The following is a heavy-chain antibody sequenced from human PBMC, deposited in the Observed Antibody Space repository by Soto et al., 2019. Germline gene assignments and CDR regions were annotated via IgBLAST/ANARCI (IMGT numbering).Heavy chain of an antibody. CDR1: GFTVSSNY. CDR3: ARGILTGYRYYYGMDV. CDR2: IYSGGST. D-gene: IGHD3-9*01. J-gene: IGHJ6*02. V-gene: IGHV3-53*02. Sequence: EVQLVETGGGLIQPGGSLRLSCAASGFTVSSNYMSWVRQAPGQGLEWVSVIYSGGSTYYADSVKGRFTISRDNSKNTLYLQMNSLRAEDTAVYYCARGILTGYRYYYGMDVWGQGTTVTVSS.